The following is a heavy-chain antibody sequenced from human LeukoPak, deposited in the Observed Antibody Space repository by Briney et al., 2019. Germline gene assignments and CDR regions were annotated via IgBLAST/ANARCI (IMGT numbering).Heavy chain of an antibody. D-gene: IGHD2-2*01. CDR3: ARDVDSSTSSLN. CDR2: ISSSSSYI. Sequence: GGSLRLSCAASGFTFSSYSMNWVRQAPGKGLEWVSSISSSSSYIYYADSVKGRFTISRDNAKDSLYLQMNSLRAEDTAVYYCARDVDSSTSSLNWGQGTLVTVSS. J-gene: IGHJ4*02. CDR1: GFTFSSYS. V-gene: IGHV3-21*01.